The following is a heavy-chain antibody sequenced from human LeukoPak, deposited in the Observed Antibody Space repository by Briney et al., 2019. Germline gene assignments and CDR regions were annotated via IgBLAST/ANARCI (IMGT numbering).Heavy chain of an antibody. CDR1: GGTFRSYA. J-gene: IGHJ4*02. V-gene: IGHV1-69*06. CDR2: IIPTFGTA. Sequence: GASVKVSCKASGGTFRSYAISWVRQAPGQGLEWMGGIIPTFGTANYAQKFQGRVTITADKSTSTAYMELSSLRSEDTAVYYCASSDMVRGDIDRTTCWVQGTLVTVSS. CDR3: ASSDMVRGDIDRTTC. D-gene: IGHD3-10*01.